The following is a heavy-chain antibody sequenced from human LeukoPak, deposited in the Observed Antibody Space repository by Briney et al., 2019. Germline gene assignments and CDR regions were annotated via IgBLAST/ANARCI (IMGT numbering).Heavy chain of an antibody. J-gene: IGHJ4*02. CDR2: IKSDGSGT. D-gene: IGHD1-14*01. V-gene: IGHV3-74*01. Sequence: GGSLRLSCAASGFSFSSYWMHWVRQPPGKGLVWVSRIKSDGSGTWYDDSVKGRFTISRDNDKNLLYQQMNSLRDEDAAVYFCARDHEAVGTTIDHWGQGTLVTVSS. CDR3: ARDHEAVGTTIDH. CDR1: GFSFSSYW.